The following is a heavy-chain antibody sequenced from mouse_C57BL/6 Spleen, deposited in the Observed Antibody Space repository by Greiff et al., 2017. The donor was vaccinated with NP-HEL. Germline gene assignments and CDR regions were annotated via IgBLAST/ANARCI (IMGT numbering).Heavy chain of an antibody. CDR2: IYPRDGST. CDR1: GYTFTSYD. D-gene: IGHD1-1*01. CDR3: ARGVTTVPFDY. Sequence: VKLVESGPELVKPGASVKLSCKASGYTFTSYDINWVKQRPGQGLEWIGWIYPRDGSTKYNEKFKGKATLTVDTSSSTAYMELHSLTSEDSAVYFCARGVTTVPFDYWGQGTTLTVSS. V-gene: IGHV1-85*01. J-gene: IGHJ2*01.